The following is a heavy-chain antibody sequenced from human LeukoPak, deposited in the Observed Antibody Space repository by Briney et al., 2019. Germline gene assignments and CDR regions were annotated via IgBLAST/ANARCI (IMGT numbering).Heavy chain of an antibody. CDR1: GFTFSGYSGYT. V-gene: IGHV3-21*01. CDR3: AREQTTHSSSWFGYYYYMDV. D-gene: IGHD6-13*01. CDR2: ISTSSTYI. J-gene: IGHJ6*03. Sequence: GGSLRLSCAASGFTFSGYSGYTMNWVRQAPGKGLEWVSSISTSSTYIYYADSVKGRFTISRDNAKTSLYLQMNSLRAEDTAVYYCAREQTTHSSSWFGYYYYMDVWGKGTTVTVSS.